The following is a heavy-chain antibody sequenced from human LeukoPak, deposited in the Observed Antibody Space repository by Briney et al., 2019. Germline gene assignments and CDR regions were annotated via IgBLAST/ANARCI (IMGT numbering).Heavy chain of an antibody. J-gene: IGHJ4*02. CDR1: GFTFSSYA. CDR2: ISGSGGST. V-gene: IGHV3-23*01. Sequence: GGSLRLSCAASGFTFSSYAMSWVRQAPGKGLEWVSAISGSGGSTYYADSVKGRFTISRDNSKNTLYLHMNSLRAEDTAVYYCANERAGYTNPYYFDYWGQRTLVTVSS. CDR3: ANERAGYTNPYYFDY. D-gene: IGHD3-16*02.